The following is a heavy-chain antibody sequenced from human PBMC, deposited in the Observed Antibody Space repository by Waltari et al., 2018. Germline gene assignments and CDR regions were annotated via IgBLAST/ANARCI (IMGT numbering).Heavy chain of an antibody. Sequence: QVQLQQWGAGLLKPSETLSLTCAVYGGSFSGYYWSWIRQPPGKGLEWIGEINHSGSTNYNPSLKSRVTISVDTAKNQFSLKLSCVTAAETAVYYCARKRSVRFAFDSWGQGTMVTVSS. CDR3: ARKRSVRFAFDS. J-gene: IGHJ3*02. D-gene: IGHD4-17*01. V-gene: IGHV4-34*01. CDR2: INHSGST. CDR1: GGSFSGYY.